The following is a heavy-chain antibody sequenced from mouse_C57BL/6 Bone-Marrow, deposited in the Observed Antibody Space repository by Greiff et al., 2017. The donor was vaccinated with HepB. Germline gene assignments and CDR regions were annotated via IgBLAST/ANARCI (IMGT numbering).Heavy chain of an antibody. V-gene: IGHV1-26*01. J-gene: IGHJ4*01. CDR3: ARPSIYYGNYYAMDY. D-gene: IGHD2-1*01. CDR2: INPNNGGT. CDR1: GYTFTDYY. Sequence: VQLQQSGPELVKPGASVKISCKASGYTFTDYYMNWVKQSHGKSLEWIGDINPNNGGTSYNQKFKGKATLTVDKSSSTAYMELRSLTSEDSAVYYCARPSIYYGNYYAMDYWGQGTSVTVSS.